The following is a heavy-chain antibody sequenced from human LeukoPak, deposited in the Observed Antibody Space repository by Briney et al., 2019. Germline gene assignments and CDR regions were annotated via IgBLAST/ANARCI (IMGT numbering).Heavy chain of an antibody. CDR1: GGSISSGSYY. V-gene: IGHV4-61*02. CDR2: IYTSGST. CDR3: AGELEYYYMDV. J-gene: IGHJ6*03. Sequence: SGTLTLTCTVSGGSISSGSYYWSWIRQPAGKGLEWIGRIYTSGSTNYNPSLKSRVTISLVTSKKQFSLKLSSVTAADTAVYYCAGELEYYYMDVWGKGTTVTVSS. D-gene: IGHD1-1*01.